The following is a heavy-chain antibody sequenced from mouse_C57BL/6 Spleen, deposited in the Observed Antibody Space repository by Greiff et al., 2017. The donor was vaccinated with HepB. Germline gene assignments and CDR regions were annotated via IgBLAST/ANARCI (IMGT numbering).Heavy chain of an antibody. CDR1: GFTFSSYG. Sequence: EVKLEESGGDLVKPGGSLKLSCAASGFTFSSYGMSWVRQTPDKRLEWVATISSGGSYTYYPDSVKGRFTISRDNAKNTLYLQMSSLKSEDTAMYYCASLSVYDYDGSDYWGQGTTLTVSS. CDR3: ASLSVYDYDGSDY. CDR2: ISSGGSYT. J-gene: IGHJ2*01. D-gene: IGHD2-4*01. V-gene: IGHV5-6*02.